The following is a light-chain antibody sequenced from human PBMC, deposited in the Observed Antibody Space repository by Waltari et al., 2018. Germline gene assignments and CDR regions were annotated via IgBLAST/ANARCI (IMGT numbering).Light chain of an antibody. CDR3: CSFAGSSPHVV. CDR1: SSDVGTYNI. Sequence: QSALTQPASVSGSPGQSITISCTGTSSDVGTYNIVSWYHLHPGKATKLLIYESTKRPSGVSSRFSGSKSGSTASLTISGLQAEDEADYYCCSFAGSSPHVVFGGGTKLTVL. V-gene: IGLV2-23*01. CDR2: EST. J-gene: IGLJ2*01.